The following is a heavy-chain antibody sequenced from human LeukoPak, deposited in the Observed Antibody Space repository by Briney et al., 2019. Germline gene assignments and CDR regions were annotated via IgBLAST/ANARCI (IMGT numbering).Heavy chain of an antibody. J-gene: IGHJ5*02. Sequence: PGGSRRLSCAASGFPFSSYGMHWARQAPGKGLEWVAVIWYDGSNKYYADSVKGRFTISRDNSKNTLYLQMNSLRAEDTAVYYCARGGYSYGNNWFDPWGQGTLVTVSS. D-gene: IGHD5-18*01. CDR1: GFPFSSYG. CDR2: IWYDGSNK. CDR3: ARGGYSYGNNWFDP. V-gene: IGHV3-33*01.